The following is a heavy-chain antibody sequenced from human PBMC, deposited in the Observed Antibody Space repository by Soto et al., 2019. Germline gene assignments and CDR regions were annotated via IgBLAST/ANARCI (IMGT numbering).Heavy chain of an antibody. Sequence: SVKVSCKASGCSFSNFGISWVRQAPGQGLEWMGGIVPVFGRPNYAQRFRGRLTITADESTSTGYMELISLRAEDTAMYYCARDPEANRGWDFDFWGQGIVVTVSS. J-gene: IGHJ4*02. V-gene: IGHV1-69*13. CDR1: GCSFSNFG. CDR3: ARDPEANRGWDFDF. CDR2: IVPVFGRP. D-gene: IGHD7-27*01.